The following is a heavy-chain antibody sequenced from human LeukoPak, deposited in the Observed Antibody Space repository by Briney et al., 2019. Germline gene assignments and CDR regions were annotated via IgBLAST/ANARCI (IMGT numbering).Heavy chain of an antibody. CDR2: IYYSGST. D-gene: IGHD1-7*01. Sequence: SETLSLTCTVSGGSISSSSYYWGWIRQPPGKGLEWIGSIYYSGSTYYNPSLKSRVTISVDSSKNQFSLRLSSVTAADTAVYYCARGRTWNFSWFDPWGQGTLVIVSS. J-gene: IGHJ5*02. CDR1: GGSISSSSYY. CDR3: ARGRTWNFSWFDP. V-gene: IGHV4-39*07.